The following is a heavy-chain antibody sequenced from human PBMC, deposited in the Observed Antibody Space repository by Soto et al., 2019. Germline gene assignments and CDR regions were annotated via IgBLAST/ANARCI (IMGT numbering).Heavy chain of an antibody. V-gene: IGHV3-48*01. J-gene: IGHJ4*02. CDR1: GFTFSSSS. CDR3: AREGSSSGPDYEY. Sequence: SGFTFSSSSMNWVRHAPGKGLEWVSYLSSSSSTIYYADSVKGRFTISRDNAKNSLYLQMNSLRAEDTAVYYCAREGSSSGPDYEYWGQGTLVTVSS. D-gene: IGHD3-22*01. CDR2: LSSSSSTI.